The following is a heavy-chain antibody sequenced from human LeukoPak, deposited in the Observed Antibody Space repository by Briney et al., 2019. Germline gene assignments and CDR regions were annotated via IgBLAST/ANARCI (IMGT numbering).Heavy chain of an antibody. J-gene: IGHJ4*02. Sequence: GGSLRLSCAASGFSFSPYTMNWVRQAPGKGLEWVSSISSSSTYKYYADSVQGRFTISRDNAKNSLYLQMNSLRAEDTAVYYCAKDEKGRGVPAAISHYWGQGTLVTVSS. CDR3: AKDEKGRGVPAAISHY. CDR2: ISSSSTYK. V-gene: IGHV3-21*04. D-gene: IGHD2-2*01. CDR1: GFSFSPYT.